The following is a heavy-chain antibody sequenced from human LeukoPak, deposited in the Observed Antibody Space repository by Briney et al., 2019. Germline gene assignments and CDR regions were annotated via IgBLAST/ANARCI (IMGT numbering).Heavy chain of an antibody. CDR1: GYTFTGYY. D-gene: IGHD6-13*01. V-gene: IGHV1-2*02. CDR3: ARGSSSPVPNFDY. J-gene: IGHJ4*02. Sequence: ASVTVSCKASGYTFTGYYMHWVRQAPGQGLEWVGWINPNNGGTSYAQKFQGRVTMTRDTSIATAYMELPTLTSDDTAVYYCARGSSSPVPNFDYWGQGTLVTVSS. CDR2: INPNNGGT.